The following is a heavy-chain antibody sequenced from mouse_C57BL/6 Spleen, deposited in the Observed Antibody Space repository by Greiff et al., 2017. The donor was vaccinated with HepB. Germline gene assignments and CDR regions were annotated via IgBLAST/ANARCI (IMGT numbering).Heavy chain of an antibody. CDR3: TGLLRWFAY. CDR1: GFNIKDDY. J-gene: IGHJ3*01. Sequence: EVQLQQSGAELVRPGASVKLSCTASGFNIKDDYMHWVKQRPEQGLEWIGWIDPENGDTEYASKFQGKATITADTSSNTAYLQLSSLTSEDTAVYYCTGLLRWFAYWGQGTLVTVSA. CDR2: IDPENGDT. D-gene: IGHD1-1*01. V-gene: IGHV14-4*01.